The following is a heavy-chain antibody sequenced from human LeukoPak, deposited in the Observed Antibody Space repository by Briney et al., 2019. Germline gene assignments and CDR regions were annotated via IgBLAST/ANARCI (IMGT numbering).Heavy chain of an antibody. D-gene: IGHD6-13*01. CDR2: IYYSGST. CDR1: GGSISSSSYY. V-gene: IGHV4-61*05. J-gene: IGHJ6*02. CDR3: ARLKQLVPYYYYGMDV. Sequence: TSETLSLTCTVSGGSISSSSYYWGWIRQPPGKGLEWIGYIYYSGSTNYNPSLKSRVTISVDTSKNQFSLKLSSVTAADTAVYYCARLKQLVPYYYYGMDVWGQGTTVTVSS.